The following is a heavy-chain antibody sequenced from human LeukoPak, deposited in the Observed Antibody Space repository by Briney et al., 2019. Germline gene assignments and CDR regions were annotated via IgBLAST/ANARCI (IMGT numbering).Heavy chain of an antibody. CDR1: GFTFSIYA. CDR3: ARDFGGYLDY. D-gene: IGHD4-23*01. J-gene: IGHJ4*02. CDR2: ISGSGGST. Sequence: GALRLSCAASGFTFSIYAMSWVRQAPGKGLEWVSGISGSGGSTYYADSVKGRFTISRDNSKNTLYLQMNSLRAEDTAVYYCARDFGGYLDYWGQGTLVTVSS. V-gene: IGHV3-23*01.